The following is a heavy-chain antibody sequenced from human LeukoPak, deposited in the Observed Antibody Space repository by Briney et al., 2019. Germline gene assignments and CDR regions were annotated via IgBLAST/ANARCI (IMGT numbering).Heavy chain of an antibody. CDR3: AKDRVSPGFNWFDP. V-gene: IGHV3-23*01. Sequence: YADLVKGRFTISRDNSKSTVYLQMNSLRTEDTAVYYCAKDRVSPGFNWFDPWGQGTLVTVSS. D-gene: IGHD2/OR15-2a*01. J-gene: IGHJ5*02.